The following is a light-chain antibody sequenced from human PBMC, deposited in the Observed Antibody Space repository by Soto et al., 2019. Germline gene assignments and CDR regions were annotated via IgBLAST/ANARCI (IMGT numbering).Light chain of an antibody. CDR1: SSDVGGYNY. J-gene: IGLJ1*01. CDR3: SSYTSSSTLL. V-gene: IGLV2-14*01. Sequence: QSALTQPASVSGSPGQSLTISCTGTSSDVGGYNYVSWYQQHPGKAPKLMIYDVCNRPSGVSNRFSGSKSGNTASLTISGLQAEDEADYYCSSYTSSSTLLFGTGTKHRP. CDR2: DVC.